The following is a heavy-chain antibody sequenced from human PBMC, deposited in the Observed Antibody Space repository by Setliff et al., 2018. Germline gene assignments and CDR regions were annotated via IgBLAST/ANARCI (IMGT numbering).Heavy chain of an antibody. CDR2: IHFRGTT. CDR1: GGYIGGTSYY. D-gene: IGHD6-19*01. CDR3: ARVGVTSGWAY. J-gene: IGHJ4*02. V-gene: IGHV4-39*01. Sequence: SETLSLTCIVSGGYIGGTSYYWGWIRQPPGKGLEWIGSIHFRGTTYYNPSLNSQVTISVDTSKNQFSLNLNSVTAADTAVYYCARVGVTSGWAYWGLGTLVTISS.